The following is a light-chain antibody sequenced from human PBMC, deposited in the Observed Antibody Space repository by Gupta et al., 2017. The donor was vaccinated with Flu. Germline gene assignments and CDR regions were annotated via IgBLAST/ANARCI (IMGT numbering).Light chain of an antibody. CDR3: QQSYSTPFT. V-gene: IGKV1-39*01. CDR2: AAS. J-gene: IGKJ3*01. CDR1: QSIAGY. Sequence: DIKMTQSPSSLSASVGDRVTITCRASQSIAGYLNWYQQRPGKAPKLLIYAASSLQSGVPSRFSGSGSGTDFTLTISSLQPEDFATYYCQQSYSTPFTFGPGTKVDIK.